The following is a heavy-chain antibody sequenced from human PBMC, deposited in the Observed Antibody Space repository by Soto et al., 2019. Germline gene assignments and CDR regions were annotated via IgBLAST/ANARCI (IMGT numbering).Heavy chain of an antibody. Sequence: QLQLQESGPGLVKPSETLSLTCTVSGGSISSSNYYWGWIRQPPGKGLEWIAMIYFSGSAYYNPSLKSRVTISIDTSKNQFSLRLNSVTAADTAVYYCARHGVDYGDYASYYYCGMDVWGRGTTVSVSS. J-gene: IGHJ6*02. CDR3: ARHGVDYGDYASYYYCGMDV. CDR1: GGSISSSNYY. D-gene: IGHD4-17*01. V-gene: IGHV4-39*01. CDR2: IYFSGSA.